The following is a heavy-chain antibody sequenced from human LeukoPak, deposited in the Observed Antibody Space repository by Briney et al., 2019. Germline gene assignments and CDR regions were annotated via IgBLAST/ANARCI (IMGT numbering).Heavy chain of an antibody. D-gene: IGHD4-11*01. CDR3: ARGSYSNRFDY. J-gene: IGHJ4*02. V-gene: IGHV4-61*02. CDR2: IYTSGST. Sequence: SETLSLTCTVSGGSISSGSYYWSWIRQPAGKGLEWIGRIYTSGSTNYNPSLKSRVTISVDTSKNQFSLKLSSVTAADTAVYYCARGSYSNRFDYWGQGTLVTVSS. CDR1: GGSISSGSYY.